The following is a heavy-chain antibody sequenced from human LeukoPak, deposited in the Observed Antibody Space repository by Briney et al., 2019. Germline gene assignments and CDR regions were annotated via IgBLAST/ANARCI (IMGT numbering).Heavy chain of an antibody. V-gene: IGHV1-46*01. Sequence: ASVKVSCKASGYTFTSYYMHWVRQAPGQGLEWMGIINPSGGSTSYAQKFQGRVTMTRDMSTSTVYMELSSLRSEDTAVYYCAKAQNSGSYPYYFDYWGQGTLVTVSS. J-gene: IGHJ4*02. D-gene: IGHD1-26*01. CDR3: AKAQNSGSYPYYFDY. CDR2: INPSGGST. CDR1: GYTFTSYY.